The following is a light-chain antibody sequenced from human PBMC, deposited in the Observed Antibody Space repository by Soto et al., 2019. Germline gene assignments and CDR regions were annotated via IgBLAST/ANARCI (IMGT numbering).Light chain of an antibody. CDR2: WAS. CDR1: QSXLHRSNNENY. CDR3: HQYYSTPWT. V-gene: IGKV4-1*01. J-gene: IGKJ1*01. Sequence: DIVMTQSPDSLAVSLGERASINCKSRQSXLHRSNNENYVAWYQQKPGQPPKLLIYWASTRESGVPDRFSGSGSGTDFTLSISSVQAEDVAVYYCHQYYSTPWTFGQGTKVDIK.